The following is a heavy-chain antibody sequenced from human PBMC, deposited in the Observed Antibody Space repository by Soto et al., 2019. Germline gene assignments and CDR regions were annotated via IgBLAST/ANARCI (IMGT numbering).Heavy chain of an antibody. CDR2: ISRDGSNE. CDR3: ARMIFGRNVYYFDY. V-gene: IGHV3-30*03. Sequence: PGGSLRLSCAASGFTFSSYGMHWVRQAPVKGLEWVAIISRDGSNEYYADSVKGRFTISKDTSKNQVLLTMTDMDPVDTATYYCARMIFGRNVYYFDYWGRGTLVTVSS. CDR1: GFTFSSYG. J-gene: IGHJ4*02. D-gene: IGHD3-3*01.